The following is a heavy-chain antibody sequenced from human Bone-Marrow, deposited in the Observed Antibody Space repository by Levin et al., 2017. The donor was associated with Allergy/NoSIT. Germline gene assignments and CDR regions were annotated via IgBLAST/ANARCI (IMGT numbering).Heavy chain of an antibody. CDR2: IKSNSDGGTT. J-gene: IGHJ5*02. V-gene: IGHV3-15*01. CDR1: GFTFSHAW. Sequence: GGSLRLSCEVSGFTFSHAWMAWVRQAPGKGLEWVGRIKSNSDGGTTDFAAPVKGRFAISRDDSKNMMYLHMNSLKTEDTGVYYCTTGADYTWFDPWGQGTLVIVSP. CDR3: TTGADYTWFDP. D-gene: IGHD2-21*02.